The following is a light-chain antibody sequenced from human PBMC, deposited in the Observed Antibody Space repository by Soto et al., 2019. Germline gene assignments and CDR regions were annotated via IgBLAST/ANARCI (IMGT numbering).Light chain of an antibody. Sequence: EIVMTQSPATLSVSPGARATLSCRASQSVDGTLVPRPLIYGASTRASGIPGSFSGSGSGPEFTLTISSLQSEDFAVCYCQQYNNWPPAFGQGTKVEI. CDR3: QQYNNWPPA. J-gene: IGKJ1*01. CDR2: GAS. V-gene: IGKV3-15*01. CDR1: QSVDGT.